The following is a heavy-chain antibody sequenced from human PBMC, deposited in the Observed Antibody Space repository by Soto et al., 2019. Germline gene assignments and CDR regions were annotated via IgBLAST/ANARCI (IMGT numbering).Heavy chain of an antibody. CDR1: GYIFTNYY. CDR2: INLSADRT. D-gene: IGHD3-22*01. Sequence: GASVKVSCKASGYIFTNYYIHWVRQAPGQGLEWMGIINLSADRTSYAQKFQGRFTVTMDTSTSTVYMELGSLRSEDTAVYYCVRDPSSGYRSFDDWGQGTLVTVSS. J-gene: IGHJ4*02. CDR3: VRDPSSGYRSFDD. V-gene: IGHV1-46*03.